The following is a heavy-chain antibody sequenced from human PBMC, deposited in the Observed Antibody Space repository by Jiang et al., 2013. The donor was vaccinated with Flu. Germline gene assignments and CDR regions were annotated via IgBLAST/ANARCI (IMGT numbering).Heavy chain of an antibody. Sequence: PGLVKPSETLSLTCTVSGGSVTSDTYYWVWIRQPPGKGLEWIGSIYYMGGTYYNPSLKSRVTISVDTSKNQFSLKLSSVTAADTAVYFCARAQKYSGFELPYFDYWGQGTLVTVSS. CDR1: GGSVTSDTYY. CDR3: ARAQKYSGFELPYFDY. J-gene: IGHJ4*02. CDR2: IYYMGGT. D-gene: IGHD5-12*01. V-gene: IGHV4-39*07.